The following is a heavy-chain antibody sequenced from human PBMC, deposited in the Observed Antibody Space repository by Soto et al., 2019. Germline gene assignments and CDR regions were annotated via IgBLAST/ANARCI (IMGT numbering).Heavy chain of an antibody. V-gene: IGHV4-30-4*01. CDR2: IHYSGST. Sequence: SETLSLTCSVSGGSISSDEYYWSWIRQSPWKGLEWIGYIHYSGSTSYNPSLKSRLTISVDTSKNQFSLNLSSVTAADTAVYYCPRAGSEDYYRMEVWGRGXTVTV. D-gene: IGHD6-6*01. CDR3: PRAGSEDYYRMEV. CDR1: GGSISSDEYY. J-gene: IGHJ6*02.